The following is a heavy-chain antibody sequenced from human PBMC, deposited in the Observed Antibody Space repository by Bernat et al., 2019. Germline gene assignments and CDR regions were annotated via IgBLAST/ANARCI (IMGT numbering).Heavy chain of an antibody. CDR3: ERNIAAYHTELDY. Sequence: QVQLVESGGGVVQPGRSLRLSCAASGFTFSSYGMHWVRQAPGKGLEWVAVIWYDGSNKYYADSVKGRFTISRDNSKNTLYLQMNSLRAEDTAVYYCERNIAAYHTELDYWGKGTLVTVSS. CDR1: GFTFSSYG. D-gene: IGHD6-6*01. CDR2: IWYDGSNK. V-gene: IGHV3-33*01. J-gene: IGHJ4*01.